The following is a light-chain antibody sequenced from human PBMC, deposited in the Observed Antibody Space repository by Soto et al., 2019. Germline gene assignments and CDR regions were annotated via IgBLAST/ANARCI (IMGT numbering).Light chain of an antibody. CDR3: QKYNGAPVT. Sequence: DIVLTQTPLSLPVTPGEPASISCRSSRSLLDSDDGHTYLDWYLQKPGQSPQLLIYTLSYRASGVPDRFSGSGYGTHFTLTISSLQPEDVETYSCQKYNGAPVTLGQGTKVDIK. J-gene: IGKJ1*01. CDR1: RSLLDSDDGHTY. V-gene: IGKV2-40*01. CDR2: TLS.